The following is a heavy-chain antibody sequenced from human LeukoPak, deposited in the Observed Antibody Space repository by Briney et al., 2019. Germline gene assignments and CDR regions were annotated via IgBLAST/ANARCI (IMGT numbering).Heavy chain of an antibody. V-gene: IGHV3-30*18. D-gene: IGHD1-26*01. CDR2: ISYDGSNK. CDR3: AKDREINSGSSYFDY. J-gene: IGHJ4*02. Sequence: GRSLRLSCAASGFTFSSYGMHWVRQAPGKGLEWVAVISYDGSNKYYADSVKGRFTISRDNSKNTLYLQMNSLRAEDTAVYYCAKDREINSGSSYFDYWGQGTLVTV. CDR1: GFTFSSYG.